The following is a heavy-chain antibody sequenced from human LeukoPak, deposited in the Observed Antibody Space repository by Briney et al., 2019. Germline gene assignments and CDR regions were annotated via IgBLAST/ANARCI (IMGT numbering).Heavy chain of an antibody. CDR3: AKGRSSLVGATDY. Sequence: GGSLRLSCAASGFTFSNAWMSWVRQAPGKGLEWVSAISGSGGSTYYADSVKGRFTISRDNSKNTLYLQMNSLRAEDTAVYYCAKGRSSLVGATDYWGQGTLVTVSS. CDR2: ISGSGGST. D-gene: IGHD1-26*01. V-gene: IGHV3-23*01. CDR1: GFTFSNAW. J-gene: IGHJ4*02.